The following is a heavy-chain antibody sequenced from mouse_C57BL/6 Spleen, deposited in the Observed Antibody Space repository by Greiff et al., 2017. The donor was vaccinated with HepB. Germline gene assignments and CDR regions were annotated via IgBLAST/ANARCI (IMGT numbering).Heavy chain of an antibody. J-gene: IGHJ4*01. CDR3: ARSEDGNNGEAMDY. Sequence: VQLVESGPELVKPGASVKISCKASGYAFSSSWMNWVKQRPGKGLEWIGRIYPGDGDTNYNGKFKGKATLTADKSSSTAYMQLSSLTSEDSAVYFCARSEDGNNGEAMDYWGQGTSVTVSS. V-gene: IGHV1-82*01. D-gene: IGHD2-1*01. CDR1: GYAFSSSW. CDR2: IYPGDGDT.